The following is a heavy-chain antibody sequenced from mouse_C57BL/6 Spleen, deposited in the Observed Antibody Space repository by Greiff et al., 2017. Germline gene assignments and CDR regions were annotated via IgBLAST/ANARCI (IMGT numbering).Heavy chain of an antibody. Sequence: VQLQQPGTELVKPGASVKLSCKASGYTFTSYWMHWVKQRPGQGLEWIGNINPSNGGTNYNEKFKSKATLTVDKSSSTAYMQLSSLTSEDSAVYYCARDDYYGSSCGWYFEVWGTGTTVTVAS. CDR3: ARDDYYGSSCGWYFEV. D-gene: IGHD1-1*01. J-gene: IGHJ1*03. CDR2: INPSNGGT. CDR1: GYTFTSYW. V-gene: IGHV1-53*01.